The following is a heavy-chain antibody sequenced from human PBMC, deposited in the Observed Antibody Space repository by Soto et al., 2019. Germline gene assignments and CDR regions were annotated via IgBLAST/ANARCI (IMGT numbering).Heavy chain of an antibody. D-gene: IGHD3-10*01. CDR3: VRGRYGSEIH. CDR2: VYSGGAT. V-gene: IGHV3-53*04. CDR1: GFTVSSNY. J-gene: IGHJ4*02. Sequence: EVRLVESGGGLVQPGGSLRLSCAAFGFTVSSNYMTWVRLATGKGLEWVSLVYSGGATHYAAYVKGRFTISTHSSQNTLFLQMNSLRTDETATYYCVRGRYGSEIHWGQGTKVTVSS.